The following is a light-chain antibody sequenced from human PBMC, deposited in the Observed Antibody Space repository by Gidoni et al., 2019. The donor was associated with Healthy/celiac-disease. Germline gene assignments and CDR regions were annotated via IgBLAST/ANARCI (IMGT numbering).Light chain of an antibody. CDR2: WAS. J-gene: IGKJ2*01. V-gene: IGKV4-1*01. CDR3: QQYYSTPPYT. Sequence: DIVMTKSPDSLTVTRGERATINCKSSQSVLYSSNNTNYLAWYQQKPGQPPKLLIYWASTRESGVPDRFSGSGSGTDFTLTISSLQAEDVVVYYCQQYYSTPPYTFGQGTKLEIK. CDR1: QSVLYSSNNTNY.